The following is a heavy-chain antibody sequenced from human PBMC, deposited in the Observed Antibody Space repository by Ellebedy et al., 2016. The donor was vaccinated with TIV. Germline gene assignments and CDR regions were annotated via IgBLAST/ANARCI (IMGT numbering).Heavy chain of an antibody. Sequence: GESLKISCAAPGFTFRSYALSWLSQVPGKGLEWVSAISGSGGSTYYADSVKGRFTISRDNSKNTLYLQMNSLRAEDTAVYYCAKVPVIDYWGQGTLVTVSS. J-gene: IGHJ4*02. CDR3: AKVPVIDY. CDR1: GFTFRSYA. D-gene: IGHD3-10*01. CDR2: ISGSGGST. V-gene: IGHV3-23*01.